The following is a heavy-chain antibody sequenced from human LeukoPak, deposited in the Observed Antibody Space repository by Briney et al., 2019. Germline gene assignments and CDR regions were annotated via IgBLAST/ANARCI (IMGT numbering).Heavy chain of an antibody. V-gene: IGHV3-33*08. CDR3: ARHPQGLDCSGGSCYSYYYYGMDV. Sequence: GGSLRLSCAASGFTFSSYAMHWVRQAPGKGLEWVAVIWYDGSNKYYADSVKGRFTISRDNSKNTLYLQMNSLRAEDTAVYYCARHPQGLDCSGGSCYSYYYYGMDVWGQGTTVTVSS. J-gene: IGHJ6*02. CDR2: IWYDGSNK. CDR1: GFTFSSYA. D-gene: IGHD2-15*01.